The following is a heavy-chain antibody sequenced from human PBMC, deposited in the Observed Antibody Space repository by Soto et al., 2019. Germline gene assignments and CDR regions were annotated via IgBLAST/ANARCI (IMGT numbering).Heavy chain of an antibody. J-gene: IGHJ4*02. D-gene: IGHD3-3*01. V-gene: IGHV4-59*01. CDR3: ARAVNDFWSGFSYYFDY. Sequence: SETLSLTCTVAGAPISSNYWTWIRQPPGKGLEWIGYIYYSVTTKYNPSLESRLTISVDTSKNQFSLKLSSVTAADTAVYYCARAVNDFWSGFSYYFDYWGQGALVTVSS. CDR2: IYYSVTT. CDR1: GAPISSNY.